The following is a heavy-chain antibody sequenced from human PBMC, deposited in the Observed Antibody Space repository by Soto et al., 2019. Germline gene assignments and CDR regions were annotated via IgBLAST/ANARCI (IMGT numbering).Heavy chain of an antibody. D-gene: IGHD5-18*01. CDR3: AKDKAAGGYSYGFFYYYGLDV. Sequence: PGGSLRLSCTASGFNFNSYAMIWVRQAPGKGLEWVSGISGYGDTTYYPASVKGRFTISRDNSKNTLFLQMNSLRADDTAVYYCAKDKAAGGYSYGFFYYYGLDVWGQGTKVTVSS. CDR1: GFNFNSYA. V-gene: IGHV3-23*01. CDR2: ISGYGDTT. J-gene: IGHJ6*02.